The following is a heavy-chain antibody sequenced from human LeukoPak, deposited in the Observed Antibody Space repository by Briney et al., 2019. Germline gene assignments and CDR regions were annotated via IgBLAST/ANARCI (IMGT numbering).Heavy chain of an antibody. CDR2: ISYDGGNK. V-gene: IGHV3-30*18. Sequence: GGSLRLSCAASGFTFSSYGMHWVRQAPGKGLEGVAVISYDGGNKYYADSVKGRFTISRDNSKNTLYLQVNSLRAEDTAVYYCANENYYDSSGFPDHWGQGTLVTVSS. J-gene: IGHJ4*02. D-gene: IGHD3-22*01. CDR3: ANENYYDSSGFPDH. CDR1: GFTFSSYG.